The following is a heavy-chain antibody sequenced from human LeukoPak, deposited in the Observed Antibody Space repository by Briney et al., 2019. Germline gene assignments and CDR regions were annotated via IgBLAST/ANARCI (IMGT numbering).Heavy chain of an antibody. J-gene: IGHJ4*02. CDR1: GFTFSSYW. Sequence: GGSLRLSCAASGFTFSSYWMSWVRQAPGKGLEWVANIKQGGSEKYYVDSVKGRFTISRDNAKNSLYLQMNSLRAEDTAVYYCASEEYGGKSKLGDYWGQGTLVTVSS. V-gene: IGHV3-7*01. D-gene: IGHD4/OR15-4a*01. CDR2: IKQGGSEK. CDR3: ASEEYGGKSKLGDY.